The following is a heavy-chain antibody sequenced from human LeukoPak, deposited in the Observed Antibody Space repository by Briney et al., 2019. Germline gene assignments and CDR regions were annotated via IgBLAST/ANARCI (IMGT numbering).Heavy chain of an antibody. CDR1: GGSISSSSYY. J-gene: IGHJ3*02. V-gene: IGHV4-39*07. D-gene: IGHD3-22*01. CDR3: ARESTYYYDSSGDDAFDI. CDR2: IYYSGST. Sequence: SETLSLTCTVSGGSISSSSYYWGWIRQPPGKGLEWIGSIYYSGSTYYNPSLKSRVTISVDTSKNQFSLKLSSVTAADTAVYYCARESTYYYDSSGDDAFDIWGQGTMVTVSS.